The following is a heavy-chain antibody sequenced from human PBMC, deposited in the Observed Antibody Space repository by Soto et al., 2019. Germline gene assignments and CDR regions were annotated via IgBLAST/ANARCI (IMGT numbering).Heavy chain of an antibody. CDR3: ASSNYDSPIPLHS. J-gene: IGHJ4*02. D-gene: IGHD3-22*01. V-gene: IGHV4-30-2*01. CDR1: GGSISSGGYS. CDR2: IYHRGST. Sequence: QLQLQESGSGLVKPSQTLSLTCAVSGGSISSGGYSWSWIRQPPGKGLEWIGLIYHRGSTYYNPFLKSRVTTSVDSSKNQFCLKLSSVTAADTAVYYCASSNYDSPIPLHSWGQGTLVTVSS.